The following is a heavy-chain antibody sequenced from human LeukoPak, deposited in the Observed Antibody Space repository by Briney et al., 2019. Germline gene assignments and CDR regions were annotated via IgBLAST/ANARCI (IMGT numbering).Heavy chain of an antibody. CDR1: GGSISSGSYY. D-gene: IGHD3-10*01. CDR3: ARAPGGYGSGSRGAFDI. Sequence: SQTLSLTCTVSGGSISSGSYYWSWIRQPAGKGLEWIGRIYTSGSTNYNSSLKSRVTISVDTSKNQFSLKLSSVTAADTAVYYCARAPGGYGSGSRGAFDIWGQGPMVTVSS. J-gene: IGHJ3*02. V-gene: IGHV4-61*02. CDR2: IYTSGST.